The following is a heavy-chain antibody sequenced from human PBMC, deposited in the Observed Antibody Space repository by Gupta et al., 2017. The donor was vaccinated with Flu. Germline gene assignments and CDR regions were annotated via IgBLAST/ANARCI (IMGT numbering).Heavy chain of an antibody. D-gene: IGHD3-22*01. V-gene: IGHV3-30-3*01. Sequence: EWVAVISYDGSNKYYADSVKGRFTISRDNSKNTLYLQMNSLRAEDTAVYYCARGGSREEYYYDSSGLLVFDYWGQGTLVTVSS. CDR2: ISYDGSNK. CDR3: ARGGSREEYYYDSSGLLVFDY. J-gene: IGHJ4*02.